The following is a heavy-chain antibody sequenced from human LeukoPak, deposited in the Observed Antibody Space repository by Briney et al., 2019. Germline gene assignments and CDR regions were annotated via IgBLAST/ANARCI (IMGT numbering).Heavy chain of an antibody. Sequence: SETLSLTCTVSGGSVSSGSYYWSWIRQPPGKGLEWIGYTYYSGSTNYNPSLKSRVTISVDTSKNQFSLKLSSVTAADTAVYYCARESMVSLFDYWGQGTLVAVSS. CDR3: ARESMVSLFDY. D-gene: IGHD3-10*01. CDR2: TYYSGST. J-gene: IGHJ4*02. V-gene: IGHV4-61*01. CDR1: GGSVSSGSYY.